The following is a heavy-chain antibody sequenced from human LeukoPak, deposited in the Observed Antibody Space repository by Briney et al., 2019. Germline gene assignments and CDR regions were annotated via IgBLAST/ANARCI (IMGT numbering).Heavy chain of an antibody. CDR1: GFTFSSYG. Sequence: GRSLRLSCAASGFTFSSYGMHWVRQAPGKGLEWVAVISYDGSNKYYADSVKGRFTISRDNSKNTLYLQMNSLRAEDTAVYYCAKDLEFGMVVVAAGADYWGQGTLVTVSS. D-gene: IGHD2-15*01. J-gene: IGHJ4*02. CDR2: ISYDGSNK. CDR3: AKDLEFGMVVVAAGADY. V-gene: IGHV3-30*18.